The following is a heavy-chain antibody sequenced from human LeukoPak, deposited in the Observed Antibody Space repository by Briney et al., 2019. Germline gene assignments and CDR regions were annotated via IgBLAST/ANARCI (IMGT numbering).Heavy chain of an antibody. V-gene: IGHV3-7*01. J-gene: IGHJ4*02. Sequence: GGSLRLSCAASGFTFSSYWMSWARQAPGKGLEWVANIKQDGSEKYYVDSVKGRFTISRDNAKNSLYLQMNSPRAEDTAVYYCARDPDYDYVWDYWGQGTLVTVSS. CDR3: ARDPDYDYVWDY. CDR2: IKQDGSEK. D-gene: IGHD3-16*01. CDR1: GFTFSSYW.